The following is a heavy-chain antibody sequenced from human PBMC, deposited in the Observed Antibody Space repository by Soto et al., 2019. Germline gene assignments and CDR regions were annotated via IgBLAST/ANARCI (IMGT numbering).Heavy chain of an antibody. D-gene: IGHD6-19*01. CDR2: ISSSSSTI. V-gene: IGHV3-48*02. J-gene: IGHJ4*02. CDR1: GFTFSSYS. CDR3: AYLLSVTYNTQWLVPG. Sequence: GGSLRLSCAASGFTFSSYSMNWVRQAPGKGLEWVSYISSSSSTIYYADSVKGRFTISRDNAKNSLYLQMNSLRDEDTAVYYCAYLLSVTYNTQWLVPGWGQGTLVTVSS.